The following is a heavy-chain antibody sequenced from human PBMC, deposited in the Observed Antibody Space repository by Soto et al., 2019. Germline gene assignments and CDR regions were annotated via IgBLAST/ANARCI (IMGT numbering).Heavy chain of an antibody. J-gene: IGHJ6*02. Sequence: HPGGSLRLSCAASGFTFSSYGMHWVRQAPGKGLEWVAVIWYDGSNKYYADSVKGRFTISRDNSKNTLYLQMNSLRAEDTAVYYCARDLEEDYYYYYGMDVWGQGTTVTVSS. CDR3: ARDLEEDYYYYYGMDV. CDR1: GFTFSSYG. CDR2: IWYDGSNK. V-gene: IGHV3-33*01.